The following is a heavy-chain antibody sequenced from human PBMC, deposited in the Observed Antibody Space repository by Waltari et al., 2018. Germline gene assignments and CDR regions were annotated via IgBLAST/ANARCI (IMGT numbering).Heavy chain of an antibody. V-gene: IGHV1-69*13. Sequence: QVQLVQSGAEVKKPGSQVKVSYTAPGGTFSSYAISWVRQATGPGLEWMGGIIPIFGTTNYAQKFQGRVTITADESTSTAYMELSSLRSEDTAVYYCARDLSHGWGELSPYHFDYWGQGTLVTVSS. CDR3: ARDLSHGWGELSPYHFDY. CDR2: IIPIFGTT. CDR1: GGTFSSYA. J-gene: IGHJ4*02. D-gene: IGHD3-16*02.